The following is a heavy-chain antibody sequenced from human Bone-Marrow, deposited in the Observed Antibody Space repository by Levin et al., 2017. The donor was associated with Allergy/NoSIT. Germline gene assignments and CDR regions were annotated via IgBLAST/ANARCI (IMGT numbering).Heavy chain of an antibody. D-gene: IGHD3-9*01. CDR3: AKFTGDDIFNYYYGMDV. CDR2: VSRSGVAT. V-gene: IGHV3-23*01. Sequence: GGSLRLSCAASGFTFSSYGMTWVRQAPGKGLEWVSGVSRSGVATYYADSVKGRFTISRDNSKNTLFLHINSLRAEDTAVYFCAKFTGDDIFNYYYGMDVWGQGTTVTVSS. CDR1: GFTFSSYG. J-gene: IGHJ6*02.